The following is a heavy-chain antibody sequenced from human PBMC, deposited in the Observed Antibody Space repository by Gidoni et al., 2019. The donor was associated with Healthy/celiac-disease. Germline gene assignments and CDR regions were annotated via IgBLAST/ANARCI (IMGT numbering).Heavy chain of an antibody. CDR2: ISAYNGNT. CDR1: GYTFTSYG. V-gene: IGHV1-18*01. J-gene: IGHJ6*03. CDR3: ARRMTTVPNGGYYYYMDV. Sequence: QVQLVQSGAEVKKPGASVKVSCKASGYTFTSYGISWVRQAPGQGLEWMGWISAYNGNTNYAQKLQGRVTMTTDTSTSTAYMELRSLRSDDTAVYYCARRMTTVPNGGYYYYMDVWGKGTTVTVSS. D-gene: IGHD4-17*01.